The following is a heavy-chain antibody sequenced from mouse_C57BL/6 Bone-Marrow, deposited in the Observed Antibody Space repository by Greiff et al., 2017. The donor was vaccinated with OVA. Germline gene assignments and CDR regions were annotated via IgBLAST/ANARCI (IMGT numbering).Heavy chain of an antibody. CDR1: GFSLTSYA. Sequence: VKLMESGPGLVAPSQSLSITCTVSGFSLTSYAISWVRQPPGKGLEWLGVIWTGGGTNYNSALKSRLSISKDNSKIQVFLKMNSLQTDDTARYYCAGSKEGYYYGSSHFDYWGQGTTLTVSS. CDR2: IWTGGGT. J-gene: IGHJ2*01. V-gene: IGHV2-9-1*01. D-gene: IGHD1-1*01. CDR3: AGSKEGYYYGSSHFDY.